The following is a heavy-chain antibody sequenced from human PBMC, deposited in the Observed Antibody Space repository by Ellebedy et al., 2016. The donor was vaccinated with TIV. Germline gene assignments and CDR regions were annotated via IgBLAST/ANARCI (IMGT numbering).Heavy chain of an antibody. CDR3: ANDYWDY. J-gene: IGHJ4*02. CDR2: ISGSGGST. Sequence: GESLKISCAASGFTFSSYAMSWVHQAPGKGLEWVSAISGSGGSTYYADSVKGRFTISRDNSKNTLYLQMNSLRAEDTAVYYCANDYWDYWGQGTLVTVSS. CDR1: GFTFSSYA. V-gene: IGHV3-23*01.